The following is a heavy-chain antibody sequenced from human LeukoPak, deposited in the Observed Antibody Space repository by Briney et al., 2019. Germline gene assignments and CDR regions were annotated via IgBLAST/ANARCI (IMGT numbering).Heavy chain of an antibody. J-gene: IGHJ4*02. D-gene: IGHD6-13*01. CDR2: IYPGDSDT. V-gene: IGHV5-51*01. CDR3: ARPIAAAGTDLGY. Sequence: GESPKISCKASGYSFTNTFIGWVRQMPGKGLEWMGIIYPGDSDTRYSPSFQGQVTISVDKSVTTAYLQWSSLQASDTAMYYCARPIAAAGTDLGYWGQGTLVTVSS. CDR1: GYSFTNTF.